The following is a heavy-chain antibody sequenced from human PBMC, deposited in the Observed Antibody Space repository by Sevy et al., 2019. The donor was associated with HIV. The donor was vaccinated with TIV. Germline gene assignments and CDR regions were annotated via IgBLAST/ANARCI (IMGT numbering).Heavy chain of an antibody. CDR2: IRFDGINK. CDR1: GFRFNNFG. D-gene: IGHD6-25*01. Sequence: GGSLRLSCAASGFRFNNFGMYWVRQAPGKGLEWVAFIRFDGINKYYVYSVKGRSTNSRDNSKDTLYLEMKSLRLEDTAIYYCAKGGSGGIEHYGMDVWGQGTTVTVSS. V-gene: IGHV3-30*02. CDR3: AKGGSGGIEHYGMDV. J-gene: IGHJ6*02.